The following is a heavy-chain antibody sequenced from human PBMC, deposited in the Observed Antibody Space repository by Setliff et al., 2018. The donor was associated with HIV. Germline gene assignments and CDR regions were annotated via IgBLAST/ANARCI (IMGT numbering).Heavy chain of an antibody. CDR2: ISSSTRYI. J-gene: IGHJ1*01. Sequence: PGGSLRLSCAASGFTFSSYAMHWVRQAPGKGLEWVSCISSSTRYIYYADSVKGRFTISRDNAKNSLYLQMSSLRADDTAVYYCAREMAATAHPDDPYFQHWGQGTLVTVSS. V-gene: IGHV3-21*01. CDR1: GFTFSSYA. CDR3: AREMAATAHPDDPYFQH. D-gene: IGHD6-13*01.